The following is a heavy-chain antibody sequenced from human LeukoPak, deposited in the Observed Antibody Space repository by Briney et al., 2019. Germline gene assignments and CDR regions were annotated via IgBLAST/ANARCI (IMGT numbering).Heavy chain of an antibody. V-gene: IGHV5-51*01. CDR2: IYPDDSET. CDR1: GYRFTTDY. J-gene: IGHJ3*02. D-gene: IGHD3-22*01. Sequence: GESLKISCKASGYRFTTDYIGWVRQMPGKGLEWMGIIYPDDSETNYSPSFQGHVSMSVDKSITTAYLQWSSLKASDAAIYYCARQAYGSHFDAFDIWGQGTMVTVSS. CDR3: ARQAYGSHFDAFDI.